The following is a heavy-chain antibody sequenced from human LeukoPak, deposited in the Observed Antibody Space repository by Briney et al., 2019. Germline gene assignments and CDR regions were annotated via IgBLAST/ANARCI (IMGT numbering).Heavy chain of an antibody. Sequence: PGGSLRLSCAASGFTFSTYWVHWVRQAPGKGLVWVSRINPDGSRRDYADSVKGRFTISRDNAKNTLYLQMNRLRAEDTAVYFCARDLRGTRDYWGQGTLVTVSS. V-gene: IGHV3-74*01. CDR3: ARDLRGTRDY. CDR1: GFTFSTYW. J-gene: IGHJ4*02. CDR2: INPDGSRR. D-gene: IGHD2-15*01.